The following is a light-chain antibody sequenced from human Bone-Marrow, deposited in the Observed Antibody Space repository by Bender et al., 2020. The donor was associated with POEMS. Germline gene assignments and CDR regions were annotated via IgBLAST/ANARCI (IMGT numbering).Light chain of an antibody. CDR1: SSDIGNFYY. J-gene: IGLJ1*01. CDR3: SSNGRGDTHV. V-gene: IGLV2-14*03. Sequence: QSALTQPASVSGSPGQSITISCTETSSDIGNFYYVSWYQQYPGKAPKLIIDDVNSRPSGVSNRFSGSKSGNTASLTISGLQTDDEADYYCSSNGRGDTHVFGTGTKVTVL. CDR2: DVN.